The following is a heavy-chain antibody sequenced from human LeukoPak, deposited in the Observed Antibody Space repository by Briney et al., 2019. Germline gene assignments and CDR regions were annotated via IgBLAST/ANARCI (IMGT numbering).Heavy chain of an antibody. Sequence: SQTLSLTCTVSGGSINNGGYYWSWISQHPGKGLEWIGYIYYSGSSYYNPSLRSRVTISVDTSKNHFSLKLSSVTAADTAVYYCARSRDGYNSFDYWGQGTLVTVSS. V-gene: IGHV4-31*03. CDR2: IYYSGSS. CDR1: GGSINNGGYY. J-gene: IGHJ4*02. CDR3: ARSRDGYNSFDY. D-gene: IGHD5-24*01.